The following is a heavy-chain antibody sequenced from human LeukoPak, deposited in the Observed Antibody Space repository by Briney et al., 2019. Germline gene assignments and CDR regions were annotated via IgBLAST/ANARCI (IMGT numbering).Heavy chain of an antibody. J-gene: IGHJ3*02. CDR3: ARSRSGYSYDHAAFEI. CDR2: IYFSGST. CDR1: GGSISGYY. Sequence: PSETLSLTCTVSGGSISGYYWSWIRQPPGKGLEWIGYIYFSGSTTYNPSLRSRVTMSVDTSRNQFSLKLYSVTAADTAVYYCARSRSGYSYDHAAFEIWGQGTMVTVSS. D-gene: IGHD5-18*01. V-gene: IGHV4-59*01.